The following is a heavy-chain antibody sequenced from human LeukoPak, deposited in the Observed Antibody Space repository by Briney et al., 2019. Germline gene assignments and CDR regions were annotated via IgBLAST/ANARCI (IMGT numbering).Heavy chain of an antibody. Sequence: GGSLRLSCAASGFTFSTYSMNWVRQAPGKGLEWVSSISSSSSYIYYADSVKGRFTISRDNAKNSLYLQMNSLRAEDTAVYYCARSYYYDSGGYYLRLGSNYFDYWGQGTLVTVSS. D-gene: IGHD3-22*01. CDR3: ARSYYYDSGGYYLRLGSNYFDY. J-gene: IGHJ4*02. CDR2: ISSSSSYI. V-gene: IGHV3-21*01. CDR1: GFTFSTYS.